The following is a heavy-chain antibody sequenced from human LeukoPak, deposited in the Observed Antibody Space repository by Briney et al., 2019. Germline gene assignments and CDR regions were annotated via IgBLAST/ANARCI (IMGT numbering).Heavy chain of an antibody. CDR1: GFTFSSYG. CDR3: AKDTTPPKAGFDP. CDR2: IRYDGSNK. V-gene: IGHV3-30*02. D-gene: IGHD1-14*01. J-gene: IGHJ5*02. Sequence: GGSLRLSCAASGFTFSSYGMHWVRQAPGKGLELVAFIRYDGSNKYYADSVKGRFTISRDNSKNTLYLQMNSLRAEDTAVYYCAKDTTPPKAGFDPWGQGTLVTVSS.